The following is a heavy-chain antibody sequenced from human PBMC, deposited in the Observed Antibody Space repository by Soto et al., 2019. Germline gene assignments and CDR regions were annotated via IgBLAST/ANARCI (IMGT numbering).Heavy chain of an antibody. J-gene: IGHJ1*01. D-gene: IGHD4-17*01. CDR2: ISPLKGRT. CDR1: GYTFTSYG. CDR3: AMDYGDRPEYFKH. Sequence: QVQLVQSGPDLRRPGAPMKLSCKASGYTFTSYGISWVRQAPGQGLEWMAWISPLKGRTQYSQKAQGRVTLSTDTSSNTAYMEMTTLRVDDTAVYYCAMDYGDRPEYFKHWGQGTLVTVS. V-gene: IGHV1-18*04.